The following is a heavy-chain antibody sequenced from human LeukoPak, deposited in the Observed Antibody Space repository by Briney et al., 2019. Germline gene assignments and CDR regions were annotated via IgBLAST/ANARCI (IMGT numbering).Heavy chain of an antibody. J-gene: IGHJ6*02. V-gene: IGHV3-23*01. CDR2: ISGSGGST. Sequence: GGSLRLSCAATGFTFSSYAMSWVRQAPGKGLTWVSGISGSGGSTYYADSVKGRFTISRDNSKHTLYLQMNSLRADDTAVYYCEKAQLWLVTGYYYYGMDVWGQGTTVTVSS. CDR3: EKAQLWLVTGYYYYGMDV. D-gene: IGHD5-18*01. CDR1: GFTFSSYA.